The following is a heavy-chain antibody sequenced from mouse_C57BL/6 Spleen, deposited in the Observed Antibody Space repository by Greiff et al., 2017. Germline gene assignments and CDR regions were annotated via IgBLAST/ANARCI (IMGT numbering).Heavy chain of an antibody. CDR1: GYTFTSYW. J-gene: IGHJ1*03. V-gene: IGHV1-55*01. CDR2: IYPGSGST. Sequence: VQLQQPGAELVKPGASVKMSCKASGYTFTSYWITWVKQRPGQGLEWIGDIYPGSGSTNYNEKFKSKATLSVDTSSSTASMQLSSLTSEDSAVYYCARSSTVRYWYFDVWGTGTTVTVSS. D-gene: IGHD1-1*01. CDR3: ARSSTVRYWYFDV.